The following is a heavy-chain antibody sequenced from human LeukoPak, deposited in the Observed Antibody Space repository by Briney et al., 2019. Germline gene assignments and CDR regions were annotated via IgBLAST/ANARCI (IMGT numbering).Heavy chain of an antibody. CDR3: ARDRDYVWGSYRYYFDY. V-gene: IGHV1-18*01. CDR1: GYTLTSYG. D-gene: IGHD3-16*02. J-gene: IGHJ4*02. Sequence: ASVKVSCKASGYTLTSYGISWVRQAPGQGLEWMGWISAYNGNTNYAQKLQGRVTMTTDTSTSTAYMELRSLRSDDTAVYYCARDRDYVWGSYRYYFDYWGQGTLVTVSS. CDR2: ISAYNGNT.